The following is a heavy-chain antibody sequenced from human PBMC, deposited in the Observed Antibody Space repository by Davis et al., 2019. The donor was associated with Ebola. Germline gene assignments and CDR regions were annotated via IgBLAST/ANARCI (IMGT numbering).Heavy chain of an antibody. CDR3: AREGKYRDESRTFDY. J-gene: IGHJ4*02. CDR2: ISAYNGNT. Sequence: ASVKVSCKASGYTFTSYGISWVRQAPGQGLEWMGWISAYNGNTNYAQKLQGRVTMTTDTSTSTAYMELRSLRADDTAVYYCAREGKYRDESRTFDYWGQGTLVTVSS. CDR1: GYTFTSYG. V-gene: IGHV1-18*04. D-gene: IGHD2-2*01.